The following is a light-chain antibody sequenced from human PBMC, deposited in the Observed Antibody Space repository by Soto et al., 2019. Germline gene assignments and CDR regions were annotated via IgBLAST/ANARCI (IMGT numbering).Light chain of an antibody. J-gene: IGKJ4*01. CDR2: EES. CDR1: QAITNN. V-gene: IGKV1-9*01. Sequence: DIHLTQSPSSLSASVGDRVTITCRASQAITNNLASYQQKPGNPPKLLIYEESTLHSGVPSRFSGSKVGTHFILTISRLQPEDFATYCCRQVNSYPRTFGGGTKVEIK. CDR3: RQVNSYPRT.